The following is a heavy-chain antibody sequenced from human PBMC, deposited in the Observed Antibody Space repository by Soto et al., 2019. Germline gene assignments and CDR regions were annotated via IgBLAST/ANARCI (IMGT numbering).Heavy chain of an antibody. Sequence: VASVKVSCKASGYTFTSYAMHWVRQAPGQRLEWMGWINAGNGNTKYSQKFQGRVTITRDTSASTAYMELSSLRSEDTAVYYCARVEYSSRSFDPWGQGTLVTVSS. CDR3: ARVEYSSRSFDP. J-gene: IGHJ5*02. V-gene: IGHV1-3*01. CDR2: INAGNGNT. D-gene: IGHD6-6*01. CDR1: GYTFTSYA.